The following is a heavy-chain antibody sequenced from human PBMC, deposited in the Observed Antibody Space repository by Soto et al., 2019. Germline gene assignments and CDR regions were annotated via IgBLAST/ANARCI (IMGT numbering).Heavy chain of an antibody. V-gene: IGHV3-21*01. CDR1: GFTFSSYS. Sequence: GGSLRLSCAASGFTFSSYSMNWVRQAPGKGLEWVSSISSSSSYIYYADSVKGRFTISRDNAKNSLYLQMNSLRAEDTAVYYCARTQYNWNDRAVFDIWGQGTMVTVSS. D-gene: IGHD1-1*01. CDR2: ISSSSSYI. CDR3: ARTQYNWNDRAVFDI. J-gene: IGHJ3*02.